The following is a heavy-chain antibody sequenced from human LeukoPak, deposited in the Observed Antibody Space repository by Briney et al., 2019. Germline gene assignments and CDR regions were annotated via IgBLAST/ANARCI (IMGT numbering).Heavy chain of an antibody. CDR1: GYTFTGYY. CDR3: AVPYGSGSYYIKRYYGMDV. V-gene: IGHV1-2*02. D-gene: IGHD3-10*01. CDR2: INPNSGGT. J-gene: IGHJ6*02. Sequence: ASVKVSCKASGYTFTGYYMHWVRQAPGQGLEWMGWINPNSGGTNYAQKFQGRVTMTRDTSISTAYMELSRLRSDDTAVYYCAVPYGSGSYYIKRYYGMDVWGRGTTVTVSS.